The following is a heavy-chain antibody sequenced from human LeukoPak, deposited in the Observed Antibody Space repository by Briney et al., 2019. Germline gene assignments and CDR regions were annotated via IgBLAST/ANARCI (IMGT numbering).Heavy chain of an antibody. CDR3: ARAPDLTGEPYYFDF. J-gene: IGHJ4*02. V-gene: IGHV3-30*04. CDR1: GFTFSSNA. CDR2: ISYVGDYK. D-gene: IGHD3-9*01. Sequence: PGGSLRLSCAASGFTFSSNAMHWVRQAPGKGLEWLAVISYVGDYKYHAESVKCRFTISRDNSKNTLYLQMNSLRAEDTAVYYCARAPDLTGEPYYFDFWGQGTLVTVSS.